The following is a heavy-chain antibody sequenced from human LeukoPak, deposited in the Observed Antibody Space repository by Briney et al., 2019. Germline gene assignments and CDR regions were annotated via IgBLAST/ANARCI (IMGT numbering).Heavy chain of an antibody. CDR3: ARVLGIQLWPGAFDI. CDR2: ISAYNGNT. V-gene: IGHV1-18*01. J-gene: IGHJ3*02. CDR1: GYTFTSYG. D-gene: IGHD5-18*01. Sequence: ASVKVSCKASGYTFTSYGISWVRQAPGQGLEWMGWISAYNGNTNYAQKLQGRVTMTTDTSTSTAYMELRSLRSDDTAVYYCARVLGIQLWPGAFDIWGQGTMVTVSS.